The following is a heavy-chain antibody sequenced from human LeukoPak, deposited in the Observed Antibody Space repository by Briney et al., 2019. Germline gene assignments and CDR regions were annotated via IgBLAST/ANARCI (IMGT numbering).Heavy chain of an antibody. Sequence: PGGSLRLFCAASGFTFSSYWMSWVRQAPGKGLEWVANIKQDGSEKYYVDSVKGRFTISRDNAKNSLYLQMNSLRAEDTAVYYCARKLYSGPNWFDPWGQGTLVTVSS. CDR1: GFTFSSYW. J-gene: IGHJ5*02. D-gene: IGHD2-15*01. V-gene: IGHV3-7*01. CDR2: IKQDGSEK. CDR3: ARKLYSGPNWFDP.